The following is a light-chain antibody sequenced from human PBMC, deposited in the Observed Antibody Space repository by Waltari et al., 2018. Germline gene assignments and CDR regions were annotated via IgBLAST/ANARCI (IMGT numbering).Light chain of an antibody. Sequence: EIVLTQSPGTLSLSPGESATLSCRASQTVIAGFLAWYQQRPGLPPRPLISGAARRANGIPYKFRGGGSGTDFTLTITSVEPEDFAVYHCQQYGSSPFTFGGGTKVEIK. J-gene: IGKJ4*01. CDR2: GAA. CDR3: QQYGSSPFT. CDR1: QTVIAGF. V-gene: IGKV3-20*01.